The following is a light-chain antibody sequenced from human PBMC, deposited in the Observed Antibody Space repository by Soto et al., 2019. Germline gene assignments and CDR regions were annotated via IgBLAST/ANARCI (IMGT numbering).Light chain of an antibody. CDR1: SSDVGGYNY. J-gene: IGLJ1*01. CDR3: SSYTSSITYV. V-gene: IGLV2-14*01. CDR2: EVS. Sequence: QSVLTHPASVSGSPGQSITISCTGTSSDVGGYNYVSWYQQHPGKAPKLMIYEVSNRPSGVSNRFSGSKSGNTASLTISGLQAEDEADYYCSSYTSSITYVFGPGTKVTVL.